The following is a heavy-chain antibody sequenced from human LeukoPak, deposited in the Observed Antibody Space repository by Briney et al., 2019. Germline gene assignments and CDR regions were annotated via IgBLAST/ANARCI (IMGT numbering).Heavy chain of an antibody. V-gene: IGHV3-21*01. Sequence: PGGSLRLSCAASRFTFSDYSMNWVRQAPGKGLEWVSSISSRSAYIHYTDSVKGRFTISRDNAENSLYLQMNNLRADDTAVYYCARDRSGSYPYYFDYWGQGTVVTVSS. J-gene: IGHJ4*02. D-gene: IGHD1-26*01. CDR1: RFTFSDYS. CDR3: ARDRSGSYPYYFDY. CDR2: ISSRSAYI.